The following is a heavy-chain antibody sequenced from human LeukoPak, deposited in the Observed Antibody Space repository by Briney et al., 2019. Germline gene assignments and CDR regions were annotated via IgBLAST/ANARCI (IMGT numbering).Heavy chain of an antibody. CDR1: GFTFSSYA. Sequence: PGGSLRLSCAASGFTFSSYAMSWVRQAPGEGLEWVSAITSGGDTYYADSVKGRFTISRDNSKNTLYLQMNSLRAEDTAVYYCAKDLYCSSTSCYTTDYWGQGTLVTVSS. D-gene: IGHD2-2*02. CDR3: AKDLYCSSTSCYTTDY. J-gene: IGHJ4*02. V-gene: IGHV3-23*01. CDR2: ITSGGDT.